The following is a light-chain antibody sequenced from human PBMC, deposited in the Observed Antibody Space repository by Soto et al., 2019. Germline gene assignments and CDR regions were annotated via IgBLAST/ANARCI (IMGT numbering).Light chain of an antibody. J-gene: IGLJ2*01. Sequence: QSALTQPPSASGSPGQSVTISCTGTSSDVGGYNYVSWYQQHPGKAPKLMIYAVSKRPSGVPDRFSGSKSGNTASLTVSGLQAEDEADYYCSSYAGSNNLVVFGGGTKLTVL. CDR1: SSDVGGYNY. V-gene: IGLV2-8*01. CDR2: AVS. CDR3: SSYAGSNNLVV.